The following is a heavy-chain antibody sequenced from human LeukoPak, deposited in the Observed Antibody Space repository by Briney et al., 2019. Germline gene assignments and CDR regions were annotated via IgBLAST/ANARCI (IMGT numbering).Heavy chain of an antibody. CDR1: GFTFSGYS. Sequence: GGTLRLSCAASGFTFSGYSMNWVRQAPGKGLEWLSFISSSSSIIYYADSVKGRFTISRDNAKNSLYLQMNNLRDEDTAVYYCARGSRYSSGWYLHWGQGTLVTVSS. CDR3: ARGSRYSSGWYLH. D-gene: IGHD6-19*01. CDR2: ISSSSSII. J-gene: IGHJ1*01. V-gene: IGHV3-48*02.